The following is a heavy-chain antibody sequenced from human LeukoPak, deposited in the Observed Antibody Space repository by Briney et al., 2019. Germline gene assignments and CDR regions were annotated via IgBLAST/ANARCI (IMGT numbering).Heavy chain of an antibody. J-gene: IGHJ3*02. CDR1: GGSISSTNYY. Sequence: SETLSLTCTVSGGSISSTNYYWTWIRQPAGKGLEWIGRVYASGNTNYNPSLRSRVAISLEMSKNQFSLRLNSVTAADTAIYYCAREYYDVFTGSYAPYDTFDIWGPGTKVTVSS. CDR3: AREYYDVFTGSYAPYDTFDI. D-gene: IGHD3-9*01. V-gene: IGHV4-61*02. CDR2: VYASGNT.